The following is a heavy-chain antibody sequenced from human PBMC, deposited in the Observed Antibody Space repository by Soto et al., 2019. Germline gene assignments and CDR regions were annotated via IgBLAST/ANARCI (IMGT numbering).Heavy chain of an antibody. CDR1: GGSISSGGYS. J-gene: IGHJ4*02. D-gene: IGHD4-17*01. V-gene: IGHV4-30-2*01. Sequence: QLQLQESGSGLVKPSQTLSLTCAVSGGSISSGGYSWSWIRQPPGKGLEWIGYIYHSGSTYYNPSLKSRVTISVDRAKNQFSLKLSSVTAADTAVYYCARCYDYGDYSFDYWGQGTLVTVSS. CDR3: ARCYDYGDYSFDY. CDR2: IYHSGST.